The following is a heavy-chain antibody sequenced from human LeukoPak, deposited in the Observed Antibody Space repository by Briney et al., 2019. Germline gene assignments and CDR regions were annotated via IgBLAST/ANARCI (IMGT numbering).Heavy chain of an antibody. V-gene: IGHV4-39*01. CDR3: ARHDRIIASPLV. J-gene: IGHJ4*02. CDR1: GGSISSSSHN. CDR2: IYYSGST. D-gene: IGHD6-13*01. Sequence: PSETLSLTCIVSGGSISSSSHNWGWIRQPPGKGLEWIGSIYYSGSTYYNPSLKSRLTISVDTSKNQFSLKLSSVTAADSAVYYCARHDRIIASPLVWGQGTLVTVSS.